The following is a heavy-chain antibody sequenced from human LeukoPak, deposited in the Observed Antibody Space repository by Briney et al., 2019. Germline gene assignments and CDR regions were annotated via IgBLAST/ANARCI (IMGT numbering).Heavy chain of an antibody. CDR1: GFTFRTYA. Sequence: GGALKLYCAPPGFTFRTYAMTWLRQAPGKVLHWVPGISAGGGDTWYPDSVKARFTISRDHSKNTLFLQMSRLSVEDTAMYYCAKDAAGSEYWGQGTLVTVSS. CDR2: ISAGGGDT. D-gene: IGHD6-13*01. CDR3: AKDAAGSEY. V-gene: IGHV3-23*01. J-gene: IGHJ4*02.